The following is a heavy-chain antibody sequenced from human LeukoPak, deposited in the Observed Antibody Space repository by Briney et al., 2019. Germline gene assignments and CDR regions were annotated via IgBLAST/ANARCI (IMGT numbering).Heavy chain of an antibody. V-gene: IGHV1-18*01. CDR3: ASNLVATIIPYYSHYAMDV. Sequence: ASVKVSCKASGYTFTSYGISGGRQAPRQALEGRGWISAYNGNTNSAQKLQGRVTMTTDTSTSTAYLELRSLRSDDTAVYYCASNLVATIIPYYSHYAMDVWGQGTTVTVSS. CDR1: GYTFTSYG. J-gene: IGHJ6*02. D-gene: IGHD5-12*01. CDR2: ISAYNGNT.